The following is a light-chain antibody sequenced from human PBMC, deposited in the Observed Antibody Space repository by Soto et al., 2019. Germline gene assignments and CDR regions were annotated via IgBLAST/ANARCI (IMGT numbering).Light chain of an antibody. CDR3: QEYNRWPPEFI. CDR2: GAS. Sequence: DIVLTQSPGTLSLSPGERATLSCRASQSFSSGYLAWYQQKPGQAPRLLIYGASTRATDIPDRFSGSESGTEFTLTISSLQSEDSAIYYCQEYNRWPPEFIFGPGTRLEIK. CDR1: QSFSSGY. J-gene: IGKJ2*01. V-gene: IGKV3-20*01.